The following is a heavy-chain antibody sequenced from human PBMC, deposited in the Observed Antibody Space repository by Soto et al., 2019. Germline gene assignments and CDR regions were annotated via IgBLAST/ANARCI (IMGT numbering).Heavy chain of an antibody. V-gene: IGHV3-21*01. Sequence: EVQLVESGGGLVKPGGSLRLSCAASGFTFSSYNMNWVRQAPGKGLEWVSSISSSSSYIYYADSVKGRFTISRDNAKNSLYLQMNSLRAEDTAVYYCARDGASRIAVAGLYYFDYWGQGTLVTVSS. J-gene: IGHJ4*02. CDR1: GFTFSSYN. D-gene: IGHD6-19*01. CDR2: ISSSSSYI. CDR3: ARDGASRIAVAGLYYFDY.